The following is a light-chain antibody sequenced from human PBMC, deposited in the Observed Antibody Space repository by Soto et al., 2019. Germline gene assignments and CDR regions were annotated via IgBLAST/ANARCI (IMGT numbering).Light chain of an antibody. CDR3: CSYAVSVI. CDR1: SSNVGGYNL. CDR2: EDT. J-gene: IGLJ2*01. V-gene: IGLV2-23*01. Sequence: QSALTQPASVSGSPGQAITISCTGASSNVGGYNLVYWYQQHPGKAPKLIICEDTKRPSGVSDCFSGSKSGNTASLTISGLQAEDEADYYRCSYAVSVIFGGGTKLTVL.